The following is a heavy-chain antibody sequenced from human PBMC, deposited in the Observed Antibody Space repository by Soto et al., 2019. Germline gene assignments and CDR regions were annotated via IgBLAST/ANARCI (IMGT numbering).Heavy chain of an antibody. CDR2: IYPGDSDT. CDR1: GYSFTSYW. J-gene: IGHJ6*02. Sequence: GESLKISCQGSGYSFTSYWIGWVRQMPGKGLEWMGIIYPGDSDTRYSPSFQGQVTISADKSISTAYLQWSSLKASDTAMYYCATRSSWNYDYYYGMDVWGQGTTVTVSS. CDR3: ATRSSWNYDYYYGMDV. V-gene: IGHV5-51*01. D-gene: IGHD1-1*01.